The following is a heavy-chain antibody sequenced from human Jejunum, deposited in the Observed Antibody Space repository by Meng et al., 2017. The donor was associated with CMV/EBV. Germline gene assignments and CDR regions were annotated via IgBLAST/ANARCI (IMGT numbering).Heavy chain of an antibody. D-gene: IGHD1-26*01. V-gene: IGHV2-5*02. CDR3: AHFVGGYYPSRPDY. Sequence: QITLKDAGSTLVKPTQTLTLTCAFSGLSSVSSGVGVGWIRQPPGKALEWLALIYWDDDKRYSPSLRSRLTITKDTSKNEVVLTMTNMDPVDTGTYYCAHFVGGYYPSRPDYWGQGTLVTVSS. CDR2: IYWDDDK. J-gene: IGHJ4*02. CDR1: GLSSVSSGVG.